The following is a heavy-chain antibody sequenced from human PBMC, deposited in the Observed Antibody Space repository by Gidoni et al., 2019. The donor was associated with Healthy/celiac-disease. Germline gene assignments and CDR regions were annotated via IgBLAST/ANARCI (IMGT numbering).Heavy chain of an antibody. CDR3: AREPYNWNDAAYGFDP. V-gene: IGHV4-61*02. CDR2: IYTSGST. CDR1: GGSISSGSYY. Sequence: QVQLQESGPGLVKPSQTLSLTCTVSGGSISSGSYYWSWIRQPAGKGLEWIGRIYTSGSTNYNPSLKSRGTMSVDTSKNQFSLKLSSVTAADTAVYYCAREPYNWNDAAYGFDPWGQGTLVTVSS. J-gene: IGHJ5*02. D-gene: IGHD1-20*01.